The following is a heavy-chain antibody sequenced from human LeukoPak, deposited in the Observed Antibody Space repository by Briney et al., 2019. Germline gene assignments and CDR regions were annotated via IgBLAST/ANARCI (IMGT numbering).Heavy chain of an antibody. CDR2: IYSSGST. Sequence: SETLSLTCTVSGGSISSYYWSWIRQPPGKGLEWIGYIYSSGSTNYNPSLKSRVTISVDTSKRQLSLKLSSVTAADTAVYYCARKWFGELLDYWGQGTLVTVSS. CDR3: ARKWFGELLDY. CDR1: GGSISSYY. V-gene: IGHV4-59*01. J-gene: IGHJ4*02. D-gene: IGHD3-10*01.